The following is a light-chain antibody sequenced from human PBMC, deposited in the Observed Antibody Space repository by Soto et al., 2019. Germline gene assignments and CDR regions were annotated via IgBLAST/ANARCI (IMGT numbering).Light chain of an antibody. J-gene: IGLJ1*01. CDR1: SSDVGGSNF. CDR2: EVS. V-gene: IGLV2-14*01. Sequence: QSALTQPASVSGSPGQSITISCTGSSSDVGGSNFVSWYQQHPGKAPNLILYEVSYRPSGVSDRFSGSKSGNTASLTISGLQAEDEADYYCQSYDSSLSGSYVFGTGTKLTVL. CDR3: QSYDSSLSGSYV.